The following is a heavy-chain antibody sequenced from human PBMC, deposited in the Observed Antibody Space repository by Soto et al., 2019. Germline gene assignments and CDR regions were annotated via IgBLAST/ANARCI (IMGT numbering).Heavy chain of an antibody. J-gene: IGHJ4*02. CDR3: ATNDYGDYFDY. Sequence: PGGSLRLSCAASGFTFSSYWMSWVRQAPGKGLEWVANIKQDGSEKYYVDSVKGRFTISRDNAKNSLYLQMNSLRAEDTAVYYCATNDYGDYFDYWGQGTLVTVSS. CDR2: IKQDGSEK. V-gene: IGHV3-7*01. CDR1: GFTFSSYW. D-gene: IGHD4-17*01.